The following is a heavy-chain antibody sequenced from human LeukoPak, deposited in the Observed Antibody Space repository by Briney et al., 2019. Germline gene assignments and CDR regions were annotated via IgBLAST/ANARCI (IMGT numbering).Heavy chain of an antibody. Sequence: GGSLRLSCAASGLTFSSYGMHWVRQAPGKGLEWVAVISYDGSNKYYADSVKGRFTISRDNSKNTLYLQMNSLRAEDTAVYYCGKSSSYTCGYDIFDCWGKGTLVTVSS. CDR3: GKSSSYTCGYDIFDC. V-gene: IGHV3-30*18. CDR2: ISYDGSNK. D-gene: IGHD3-9*01. CDR1: GLTFSSYG. J-gene: IGHJ4*02.